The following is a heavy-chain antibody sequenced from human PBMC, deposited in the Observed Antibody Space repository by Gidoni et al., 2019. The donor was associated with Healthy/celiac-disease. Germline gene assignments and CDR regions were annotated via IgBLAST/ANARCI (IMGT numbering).Heavy chain of an antibody. D-gene: IGHD4-17*01. CDR2: IYTSGST. J-gene: IGHJ6*02. CDR3: ARDYDYGETYGMDV. CDR1: GGSISSGSYY. Sequence: QVQLQESGPGLVKPSQTLSLTCTVSGGSISSGSYYWSWIRQPAGKGLEWIGRIYTSGSTNYNPSLKSRVTISVDTSKNQFSLKLSSVTAADTAVYYCARDYDYGETYGMDVWGQGTTVTVSS. V-gene: IGHV4-61*02.